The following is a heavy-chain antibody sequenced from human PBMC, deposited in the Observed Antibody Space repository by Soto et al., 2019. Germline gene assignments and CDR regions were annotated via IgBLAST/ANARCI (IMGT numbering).Heavy chain of an antibody. CDR3: ARSCSSTSCYTN. D-gene: IGHD2-2*01. Sequence: QVQLVQSGAEVKKPGASVKVSCKASGYTFTGYYMHWVRHAPGQGLEWMGWINPNSGGTNYAQKFKGRVTMTRDTSKSTAYMELSRLRSDDTAVYYCARSCSSTSCYTNWGQGTLVTVSS. CDR2: INPNSGGT. V-gene: IGHV1-2*02. J-gene: IGHJ4*02. CDR1: GYTFTGYY.